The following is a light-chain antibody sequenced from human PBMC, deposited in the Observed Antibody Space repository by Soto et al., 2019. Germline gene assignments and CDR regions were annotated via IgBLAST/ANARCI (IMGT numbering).Light chain of an antibody. CDR1: QTISSND. CDR2: GTS. CDR3: QQYGSWT. V-gene: IGKV3-20*01. J-gene: IGKJ1*01. Sequence: DIVLTQSPGTLSVSPGERATLSCRASQTISSNDLAWYQQKPGQPPSLLIYGTSSKATGIPDRFSGSGSGTDFTLTISRLEPEDSAIYYCQQYGSWTFGQGTKVEIK.